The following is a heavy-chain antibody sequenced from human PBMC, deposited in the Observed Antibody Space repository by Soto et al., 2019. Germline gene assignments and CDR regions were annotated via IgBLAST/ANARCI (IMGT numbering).Heavy chain of an antibody. CDR2: IYYSGST. D-gene: IGHD3-3*01. Sequence: SETLSLTCAVSGGSISSCGYYWSWIHQDPGKGLVWIGYIYYSGSTNYNPSLKSRVTISVDTSKNQFSLKLSSVTAADTAVYYCARYYDFWSGYFDFWGQGTLVTVSS. V-gene: IGHV4-61*08. CDR3: ARYYDFWSGYFDF. CDR1: GGSISSCGYY. J-gene: IGHJ4*02.